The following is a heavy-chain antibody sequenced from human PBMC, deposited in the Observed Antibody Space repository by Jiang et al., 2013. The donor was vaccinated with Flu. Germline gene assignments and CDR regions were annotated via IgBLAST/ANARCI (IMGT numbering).Heavy chain of an antibody. J-gene: IGHJ4*02. CDR1: GYTFTDYY. CDR2: INPNSGGT. Sequence: GAEVKKPGASVKVSCKAFGYTFTDYYIHWVRQAPGQGLEWVGWINPNSGGTNYAQNFQGWVTMTRDTSISTAYMELSRLSADDTAVYYCATARRGSVEAASFDYWGQGTLVTVSS. V-gene: IGHV1-2*04. D-gene: IGHD6-13*01. CDR3: ATARRGSVEAASFDY.